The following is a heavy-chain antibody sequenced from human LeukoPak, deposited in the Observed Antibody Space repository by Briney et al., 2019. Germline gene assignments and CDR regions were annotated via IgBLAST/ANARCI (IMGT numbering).Heavy chain of an antibody. J-gene: IGHJ4*02. CDR1: GFTFSSYE. CDR3: ARDSDYGY. V-gene: IGHV3-48*03. Sequence: PGGSLRLSCAASGFTFSSYEMNWVRQAPGKGLEWVSYISSSGSTIYYADSVKGRFTISRDTAKNYLYLQMKSLRAEDAAYYYCARDSDYGYWGKLATVTVSS. CDR2: ISSSGSTI.